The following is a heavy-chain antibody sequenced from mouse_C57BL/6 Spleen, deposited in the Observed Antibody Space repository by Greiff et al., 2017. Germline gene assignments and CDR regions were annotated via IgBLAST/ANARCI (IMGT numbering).Heavy chain of an antibody. CDR1: GFTFSSYG. Sequence: EVQLVESGGDLVKPGGSLKLSCAASGFTFSSYGMSWVRQTPDKRLEWVANISSGGSYTYYPDSVKGRFTISRDNSKNTLYLQLSSLTSEDTAVYYCARHDISYAWFAYWGQGTLVTVSA. CDR3: ARHDISYAWFAY. D-gene: IGHD1-1*01. CDR2: ISSGGSYT. J-gene: IGHJ3*01. V-gene: IGHV5-6*01.